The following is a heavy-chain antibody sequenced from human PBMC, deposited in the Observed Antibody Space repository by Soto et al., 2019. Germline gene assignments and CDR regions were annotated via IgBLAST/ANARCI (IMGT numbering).Heavy chain of an antibody. V-gene: IGHV1-2*04. CDR1: GYTFTGYY. CDR2: INPNSGGT. CDR3: ATAYGSGSYPNDY. J-gene: IGHJ4*02. Sequence: QVQLVQSGAEVKKPGASVKVSCKASGYTFTGYYMHWVRQAPGQGLEWMGWINPNSGGTNYAQKFQGWGPMTRDTSISTAYMELSRLRSDDTAVYYCATAYGSGSYPNDYWGQGTLVTVSS. D-gene: IGHD3-10*01.